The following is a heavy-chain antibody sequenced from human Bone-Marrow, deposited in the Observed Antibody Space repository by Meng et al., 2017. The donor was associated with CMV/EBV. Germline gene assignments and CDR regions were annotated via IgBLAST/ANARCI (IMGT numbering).Heavy chain of an antibody. CDR2: IYSDGGKK. J-gene: IGHJ5*02. CDR1: GFTFSSYG. CDR3: AKSSSIVVVPADSFDP. V-gene: IGHV3-33*06. Sequence: GGSLRLSCAASGFTFSSYGMHWVRQAPGKGLDWVAVIYSDGGKKYYGDSLKGRFTISRDNSKNTLYLEMNSLRAEDTAVYYCAKSSSIVVVPADSFDPWGQGTLVTVSS. D-gene: IGHD2-2*01.